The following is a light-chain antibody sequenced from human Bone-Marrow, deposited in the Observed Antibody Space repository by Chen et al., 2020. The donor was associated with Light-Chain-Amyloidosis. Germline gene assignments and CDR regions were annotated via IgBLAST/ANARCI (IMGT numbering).Light chain of an antibody. CDR2: DDS. CDR1: NIGSTS. V-gene: IGLV3-21*02. J-gene: IGLJ3*02. CDR3: QVWDRSSDRPV. Sequence: SYVLTQPSSVSVAPGQTATIACGGNNIGSTSVHWYQQTPGQAPLLVVYDDSDRPSGIPERLSDSNSGNTATLTISRVEAGYEADYYCQVWDRSSDRPVFGGGTKLTVL.